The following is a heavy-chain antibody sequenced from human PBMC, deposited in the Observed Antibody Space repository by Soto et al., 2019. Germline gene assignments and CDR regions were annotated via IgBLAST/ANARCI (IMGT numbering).Heavy chain of an antibody. CDR1: CGSFIGYY. D-gene: IGHD3-9*01. CDR3: ARGHGIYVRFDF. J-gene: IGHJ4*02. CDR2: INHSGST. Sequence: SETLSLTCAFYCGSFIGYYWSWIRQPPGKGLEWIGEINHSGSTNYNPSLKSRVTISVDTSKNQFSLKLSSVTAADTAVYFCARGHGIYVRFDFWGQGALVTVSS. V-gene: IGHV4-34*01.